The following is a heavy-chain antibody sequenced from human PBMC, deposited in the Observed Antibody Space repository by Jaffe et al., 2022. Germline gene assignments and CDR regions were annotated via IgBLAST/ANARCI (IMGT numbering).Heavy chain of an antibody. Sequence: QVQLVQSGAEVKKPGSSVKVSCKASGGTFSSYAISWVRQAPGQGLEWMGGIIPIFGTANYAQKFQGRVTITADESTSTAYMELSSLRSEDTAVYYCARQSGYCSGGSCYSWWFDPWGQGTLVTVSS. D-gene: IGHD2-15*01. V-gene: IGHV1-69*01. CDR3: ARQSGYCSGGSCYSWWFDP. CDR1: GGTFSSYA. J-gene: IGHJ5*02. CDR2: IIPIFGTA.